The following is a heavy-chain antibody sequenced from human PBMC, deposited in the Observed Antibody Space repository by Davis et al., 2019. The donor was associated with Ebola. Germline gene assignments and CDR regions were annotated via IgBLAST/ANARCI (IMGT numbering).Heavy chain of an antibody. J-gene: IGHJ6*02. CDR3: ARGSRNMDV. CDR1: GFTFHDYA. V-gene: IGHV3-7*03. Sequence: PGGSLRLSCAASGFTFHDYAMHWVRQAPGKGLEWVAKIKEDGSEKLEVDSVKGRFTISRDNAKDSLYLQMNSLRAEDTAVYYCARGSRNMDVWGQGTTVTVSS. CDR2: IKEDGSEK.